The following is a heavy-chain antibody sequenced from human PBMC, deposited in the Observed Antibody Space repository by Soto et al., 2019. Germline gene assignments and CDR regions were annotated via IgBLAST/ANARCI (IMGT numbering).Heavy chain of an antibody. CDR1: GGSISSGGYY. D-gene: IGHD1-20*01. CDR2: IYYSGST. Sequence: QVQLQESGPGLVKPSQTLSLTCTVSGGSISSGGYYWSWIRQHPGKGLEWIGYIYYSGSTYYNPSLKSRVTLSVDTSKNQFSLKLSSVTAADTAVYYCARGITGTTSWFDPWGQGNLVTVSS. J-gene: IGHJ5*02. CDR3: ARGITGTTSWFDP. V-gene: IGHV4-31*03.